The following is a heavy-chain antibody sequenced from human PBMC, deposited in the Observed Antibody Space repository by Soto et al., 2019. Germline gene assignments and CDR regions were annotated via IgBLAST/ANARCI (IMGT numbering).Heavy chain of an antibody. CDR1: GYTFTSYG. J-gene: IGHJ5*02. CDR3: ARRYCSSTSCYRSWFDP. D-gene: IGHD2-2*02. CDR2: ISAYNGNT. V-gene: IGHV1-18*01. Sequence: GASVKVSCKASGYTFTSYGISWVRQAPGQGLEWMGWISAYNGNTNYAQKRQGRVTMTTDTSTSTAYMELRSLRSDDTAVYYCARRYCSSTSCYRSWFDPWGQGTLVTVSS.